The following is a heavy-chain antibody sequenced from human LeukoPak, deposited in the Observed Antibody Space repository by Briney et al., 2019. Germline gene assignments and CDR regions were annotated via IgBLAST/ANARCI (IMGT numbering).Heavy chain of an antibody. J-gene: IGHJ3*02. V-gene: IGHV4-30-2*01. CDR3: AVVEYSSSSGAFDI. D-gene: IGHD6-6*01. CDR1: GGSISSGGYY. Sequence: TLSLTCTVSGGSISSGGYYWSWIRQPPGKGLEWIGYIYHSGSTYYNPSLKSRVTISVDRSKNQFSLKLSSVTAADTAVYYCAVVEYSSSSGAFDIWGQGTMVTVSS. CDR2: IYHSGST.